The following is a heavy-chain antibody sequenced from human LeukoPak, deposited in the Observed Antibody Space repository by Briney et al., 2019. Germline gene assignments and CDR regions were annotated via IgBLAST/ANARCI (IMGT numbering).Heavy chain of an antibody. CDR2: INPNSGGT. Sequence: ASVKVSCKASGYTFTGYYMHWVRQAPGQGLEWMGWINPNSGGTNYAQKFQGRVTMTRDTSISTAYMELSRLRSDDTAVYYCARSSRYDIWTGYPYWGQGTLVTVSP. D-gene: IGHD3-9*01. V-gene: IGHV1-2*02. J-gene: IGHJ4*02. CDR1: GYTFTGYY. CDR3: ARSSRYDIWTGYPY.